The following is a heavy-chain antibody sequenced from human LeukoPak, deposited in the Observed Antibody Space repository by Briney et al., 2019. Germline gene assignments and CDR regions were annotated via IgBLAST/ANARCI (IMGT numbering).Heavy chain of an antibody. CDR1: NGSISSYY. J-gene: IGHJ4*02. D-gene: IGHD3-22*01. Sequence: PSETLSLTCTVSNGSISSYYWSWIRQPPGKGLEWFGYIYYSGSTNYNPSLKSRVTISVDTSKNQFSLKLSSVTAADTAVYYCAGLRYYYDSSGYYSFFDFWGQGTLVTVSS. CDR2: IYYSGST. V-gene: IGHV4-59*08. CDR3: AGLRYYYDSSGYYSFFDF.